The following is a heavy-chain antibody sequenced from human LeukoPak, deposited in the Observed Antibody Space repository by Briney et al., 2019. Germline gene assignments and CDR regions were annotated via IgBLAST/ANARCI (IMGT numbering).Heavy chain of an antibody. CDR3: ARAFVSGYYYAFDY. CDR1: GYTFTGYY. J-gene: IGHJ4*02. V-gene: IGHV1-2*02. CDR2: INPNSGGT. Sequence: GASVKVSCKASGYTFTGYYMHWVRQAPGQGLEWMGWINPNSGGTNYAQKLQGRVTMTTDTSTSTAYMELRSLRSDDTAVYYCARAFVSGYYYAFDYWGQGTLVTVSS. D-gene: IGHD3-22*01.